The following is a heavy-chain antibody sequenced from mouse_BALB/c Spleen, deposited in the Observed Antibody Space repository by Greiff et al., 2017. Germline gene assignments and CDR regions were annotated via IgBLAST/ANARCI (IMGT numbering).Heavy chain of an antibody. Sequence: EVQRVESGGGLVQPGGSLKLSCAASGFTFSSYTMSWVRQTPEKRLEWVAYISNGGGSTYYPDTVKGRFTISRDNAKNTLYLQMSSLKSEDTAMYYCARLLGLVKRYFDVWGAGTTVTVSS. V-gene: IGHV5-12-2*01. CDR3: ARLLGLVKRYFDV. CDR2: ISNGGGST. D-gene: IGHD2-10*02. CDR1: GFTFSSYT. J-gene: IGHJ1*01.